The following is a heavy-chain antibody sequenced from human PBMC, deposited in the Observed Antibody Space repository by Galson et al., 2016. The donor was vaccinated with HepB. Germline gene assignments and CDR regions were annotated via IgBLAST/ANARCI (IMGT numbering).Heavy chain of an antibody. CDR1: GGSISSYF. V-gene: IGHV4-59*01. CDR2: IYYSGST. CDR3: ARDLSVGILNSDYYFDAFDI. Sequence: SETLSLTCTVSGGSISSYFWSWIRQPPGKGLEWIGYIYYSGSTNYNPSLKSRVTMSVDTSKNQFSLKLSSVTAADTAVYYCARDLSVGILNSDYYFDAFDIWGQGTMVTVSS. J-gene: IGHJ3*02. D-gene: IGHD3-22*01.